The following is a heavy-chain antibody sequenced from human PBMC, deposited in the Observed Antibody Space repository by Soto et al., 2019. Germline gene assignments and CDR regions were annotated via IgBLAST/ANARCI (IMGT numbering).Heavy chain of an antibody. CDR1: GFTFSDHY. J-gene: IGHJ2*01. CDR2: TKNKPNSYTT. CDR3: ARDETTVTMGHWFFDL. D-gene: IGHD4-17*01. Sequence: EVQLVESGGGLVQPGGSLRLSCAASGFTFSDHYMDWVRQAPGKGLEWIGRTKNKPNSYTTEYAASVKGRFTVSRDDSKNSLYLQMNSLKTEDTAVYYCARDETTVTMGHWFFDLWGRGTLVTVSS. V-gene: IGHV3-72*01.